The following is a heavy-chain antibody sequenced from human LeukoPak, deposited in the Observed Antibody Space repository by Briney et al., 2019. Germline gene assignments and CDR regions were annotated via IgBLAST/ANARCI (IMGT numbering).Heavy chain of an antibody. V-gene: IGHV4-34*01. D-gene: IGHD3-22*01. Sequence: SETLSLTCAVYGGSFSGYYWSWIRQPPGKGLEWIGEINHSGSTNYNPSLKSRVTISVDTSKNQFSLKLSSVTAADTAVYYCARARSSGYYAPYFDYWGQGTLVTVSS. J-gene: IGHJ4*02. CDR3: ARARSSGYYAPYFDY. CDR2: INHSGST. CDR1: GGSFSGYY.